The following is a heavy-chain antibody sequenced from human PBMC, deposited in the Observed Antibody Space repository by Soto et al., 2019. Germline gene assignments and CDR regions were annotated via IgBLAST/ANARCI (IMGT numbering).Heavy chain of an antibody. Sequence: SETLSLTCTVSGGSISSYYWSWIRQPPGKGLEWIGYIYYSGSTNYNPSLKSRVTISVDTSKNQFSLKLSSVTAADTAVYYCARVLWGQWLDYYYYYGMDVWGQGTTVTVSS. D-gene: IGHD6-19*01. CDR3: ARVLWGQWLDYYYYYGMDV. CDR1: GGSISSYY. J-gene: IGHJ6*02. V-gene: IGHV4-59*01. CDR2: IYYSGST.